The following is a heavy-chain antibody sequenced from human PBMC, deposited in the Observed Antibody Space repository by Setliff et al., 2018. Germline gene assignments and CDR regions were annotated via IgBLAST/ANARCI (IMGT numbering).Heavy chain of an antibody. D-gene: IGHD3-22*01. V-gene: IGHV4-39*07. Sequence: SETLSLTCSVSDDSIYSDYYYWTWIRQPPGKGLEWIGEINHSGSTNYNPSLKSRVTISVDTSKSQFSLKLTSVTAADTAVYYCARAPRYFDSTGSYFDFWGQGTLVTVSS. CDR3: ARAPRYFDSTGSYFDF. CDR1: DDSIYSDYYY. J-gene: IGHJ4*02. CDR2: INHSGST.